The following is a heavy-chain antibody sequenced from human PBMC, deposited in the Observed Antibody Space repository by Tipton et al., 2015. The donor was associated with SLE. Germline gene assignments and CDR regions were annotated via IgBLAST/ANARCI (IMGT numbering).Heavy chain of an antibody. Sequence: TLSLTCTVSGDSITSDYWTWIRQPPGKGLEWIGTIYYSGRTDYNPSLKSRVPMSVDTSMNQFSLKLSSVTAADTAVYYCALVAAIGRIDYWGQGTLVTVSS. CDR1: GDSITSDY. CDR3: ALVAAIGRIDY. D-gene: IGHD1-26*01. V-gene: IGHV4-59*04. J-gene: IGHJ4*02. CDR2: IYYSGRT.